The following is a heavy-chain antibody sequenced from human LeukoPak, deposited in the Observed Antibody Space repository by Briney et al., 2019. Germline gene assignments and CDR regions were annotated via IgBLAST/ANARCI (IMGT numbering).Heavy chain of an antibody. CDR1: GGSFSAYY. Sequence: PSESLSLTCAVYGGSFSAYYLNWIRQSPGKGLEWIAEINHRGGTNYNPYFKSRVIISVDTSNNQFSLMLMSLTAADTPVYYCARGPTISETGYFDYWGQGTLVTVSS. CDR2: INHRGGT. V-gene: IGHV4-34*01. CDR3: ARGPTISETGYFDY. J-gene: IGHJ4*03. D-gene: IGHD1-1*01.